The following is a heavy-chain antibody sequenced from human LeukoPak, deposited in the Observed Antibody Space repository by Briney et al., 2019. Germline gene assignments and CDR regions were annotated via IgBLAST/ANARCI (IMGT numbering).Heavy chain of an antibody. CDR1: GYTFTGYY. J-gene: IGHJ6*03. V-gene: IGHV1-2*02. D-gene: IGHD3-16*01. CDR2: IYPNSGGT. CDR3: ARGGVTFGGAYYMDV. Sequence: VASVKVSCKASGYTFTGYYMHWVRQAPGQGPEWMGWIYPNSGGTNYAQKFQGRVTMTRDTSISTAYMELSRLRSDDTAVYYCARGGVTFGGAYYMDVWGKGTTVTVSS.